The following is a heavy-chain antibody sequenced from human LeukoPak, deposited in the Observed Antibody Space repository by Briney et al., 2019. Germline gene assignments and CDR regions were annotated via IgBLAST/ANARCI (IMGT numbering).Heavy chain of an antibody. V-gene: IGHV4-30-2*01. J-gene: IGHJ2*01. D-gene: IGHD4-23*01. CDR3: ARGPDYGGTYWYFDL. CDR2: IYHSGST. Sequence: SETLSLTCTVSGGSISSGGYYWSWIRQPPGKGLEWIGYIYHSGSTYYNPSLKSRVTISVDRSKNQFSLKLSSVTAADTAVYYCARGPDYGGTYWYFDLWGRGTLVTVSS. CDR1: GGSISSGGYY.